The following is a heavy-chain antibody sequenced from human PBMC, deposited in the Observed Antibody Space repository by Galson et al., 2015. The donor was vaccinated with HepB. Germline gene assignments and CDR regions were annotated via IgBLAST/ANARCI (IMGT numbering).Heavy chain of an antibody. Sequence: SLRLSCAASGFTFSSYGMHWVRQAPGQGLEWVAGIWYDGSNKYYADSVKGRFTISRDNSKNTLYLQMNSLRAEDTAVYYCARDYSSSWYSGENWCDPWGQGTLVTVSS. J-gene: IGHJ5*02. V-gene: IGHV3-33*08. D-gene: IGHD6-13*01. CDR2: IWYDGSNK. CDR1: GFTFSSYG. CDR3: ARDYSSSWYSGENWCDP.